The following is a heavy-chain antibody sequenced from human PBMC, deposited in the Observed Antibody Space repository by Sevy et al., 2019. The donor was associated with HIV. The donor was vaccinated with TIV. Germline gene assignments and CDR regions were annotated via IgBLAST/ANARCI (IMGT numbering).Heavy chain of an antibody. D-gene: IGHD6-19*01. CDR1: GFTFSSYA. CDR2: ISGSGGST. V-gene: IGHV3-23*01. J-gene: IGHJ4*02. Sequence: GGSLRLSCAASGFTFSSYAMSWVRQAPGKGLEWVSAISGSGGSTYYADSVKGRFTISRDNSKNTRYLQMNSLRAEDTAVYYCAKPRRPHSSPPYFDYWGQGTLVTVSS. CDR3: AKPRRPHSSPPYFDY.